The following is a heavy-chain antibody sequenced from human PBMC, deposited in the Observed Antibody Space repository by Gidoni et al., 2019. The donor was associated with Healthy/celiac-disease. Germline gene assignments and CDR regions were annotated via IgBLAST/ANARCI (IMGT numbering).Heavy chain of an antibody. CDR2: ISGSGGST. CDR1: GFTFSSYA. J-gene: IGHJ4*02. D-gene: IGHD3-10*01. Sequence: EVQLLESGGGLVQPGGSLRLSCAASGFTFSSYAMSWGRQAPGKGLEWVSAISGSGGSTYYADSVKGRFTISRDNSKNTLYLQMNSLRAEDTAVYYCAKGSLSFDHKYYFDYWGQGTLVTVSS. V-gene: IGHV3-23*01. CDR3: AKGSLSFDHKYYFDY.